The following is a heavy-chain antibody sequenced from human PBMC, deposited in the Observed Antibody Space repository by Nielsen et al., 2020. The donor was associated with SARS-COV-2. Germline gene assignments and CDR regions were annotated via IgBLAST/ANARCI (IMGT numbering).Heavy chain of an antibody. CDR1: GGSITSYY. J-gene: IGHJ4*02. CDR2: ISYSGST. D-gene: IGHD4-23*01. CDR3: ARFLRGNSARYLDY. Sequence: SETLSLTCTVPGGSITSYYWSWIRQPPGKGLEWIGYISYSGSTTYNPPLKSRVTISADTSKNHFSLNLSSVTAADTALYYCARFLRGNSARYLDYWGQGTLVTVSS. V-gene: IGHV4-59*08.